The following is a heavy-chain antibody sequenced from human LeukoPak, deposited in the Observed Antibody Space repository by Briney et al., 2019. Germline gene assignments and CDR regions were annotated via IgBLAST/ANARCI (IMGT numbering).Heavy chain of an antibody. CDR3: AREPERYGDYVGDAFDI. CDR1: GGSISSYY. CDR2: IYTSGST. V-gene: IGHV4-4*07. Sequence: PSETLSLTCTVSGGSISSYYWSWIRQPAGKGLEWIGRIYTSGSTNYNPSLKSRVTMSVDTSKNQFSLKLSSVTAADTAVYYCAREPERYGDYVGDAFDIWGQGTMVTVSS. D-gene: IGHD4-17*01. J-gene: IGHJ3*02.